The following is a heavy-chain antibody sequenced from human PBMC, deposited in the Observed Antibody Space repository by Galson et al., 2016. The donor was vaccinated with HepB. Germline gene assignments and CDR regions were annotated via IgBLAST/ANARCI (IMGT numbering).Heavy chain of an antibody. V-gene: IGHV4-59*01. J-gene: IGHJ6*03. CDR3: ARGQYSNYGFLDDYYYMDV. CDR1: GGSISSYY. CDR2: IYYSGST. D-gene: IGHD4-11*01. Sequence: SETLSLTCTVSGGSISSYYWTWIRQPPGNGLEWIGYIYYSGSTNYNPSLKSRVTISVDTSKNQFSLKLSSVTAADTAVYYCARGQYSNYGFLDDYYYMDVWGKGTTVTVSS.